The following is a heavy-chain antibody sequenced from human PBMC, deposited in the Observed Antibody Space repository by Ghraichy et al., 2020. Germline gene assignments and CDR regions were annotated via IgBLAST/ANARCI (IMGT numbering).Heavy chain of an antibody. CDR3: VHSLGYDVLTGYYKSSGIDS. CDR2: IYWDDDK. D-gene: IGHD3-9*01. CDR1: GFSLSTTGEG. V-gene: IGHV2-5*02. Sequence: SGPTLVKPTQTLTLTCTFSGFSLSTTGEGVGWVRQPPGKALEWLGIIYWDDDKRYSPSLKSRLTITKDTSKNQLVLRMTNVDPVDTGTYYCVHSLGYDVLTGYYKSSGIDSWGQGTLVTVSS. J-gene: IGHJ4*02.